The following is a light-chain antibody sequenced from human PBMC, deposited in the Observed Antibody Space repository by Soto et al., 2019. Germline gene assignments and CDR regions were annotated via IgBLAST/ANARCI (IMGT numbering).Light chain of an antibody. CDR3: QQYNNWPLT. CDR1: QSVSSN. Sequence: EIVMTQSPATLSVSPGERATLSCRASQSVSSNLAWYQQKPGQAPRLLIYGASTRDTGIPARFSGSGSGTEFTLTISSLQSEDFAVYYCQQYNNWPLTCGQGTKVE. CDR2: GAS. V-gene: IGKV3-15*01. J-gene: IGKJ1*01.